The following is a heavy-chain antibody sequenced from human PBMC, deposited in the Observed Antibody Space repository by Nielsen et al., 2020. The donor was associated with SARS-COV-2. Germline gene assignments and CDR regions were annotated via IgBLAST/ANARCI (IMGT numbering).Heavy chain of an antibody. D-gene: IGHD3-10*01. V-gene: IGHV1-46*01. Sequence: ASVKVSCKASGYTFTSYYMHWVRQAPGQGLEWMGIIIPSGGSTSYAQKFQGRVTMTRDTSTSTVYMELSSLRSEDTAVYYCARESPGGYYYYGMDVWGQGTTVTVSS. CDR1: GYTFTSYY. CDR2: IIPSGGST. CDR3: ARESPGGYYYYGMDV. J-gene: IGHJ6*02.